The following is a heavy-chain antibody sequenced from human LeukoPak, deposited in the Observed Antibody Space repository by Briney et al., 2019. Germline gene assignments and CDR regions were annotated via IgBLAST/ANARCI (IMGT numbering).Heavy chain of an antibody. V-gene: IGHV4-59*12. CDR3: VREILYCSGGSCYRGPFDN. CDR1: GGSISSYY. D-gene: IGHD2-15*01. CDR2: IHYSGGIT. Sequence: SETLSLTCTVSGGSISSYYWSWIRQPPGKGLEWIGYIHYSGGITYYNPSLKSRVTISVDTSKNQFSLSLSSVTAADTAVYYCVREILYCSGGSCYRGPFDNWGQGTLVTVSA. J-gene: IGHJ4*02.